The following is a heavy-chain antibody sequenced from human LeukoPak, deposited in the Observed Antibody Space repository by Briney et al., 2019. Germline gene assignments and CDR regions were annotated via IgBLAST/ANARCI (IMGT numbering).Heavy chain of an antibody. V-gene: IGHV3-53*01. CDR3: ARDEGYCSRTSCYGASKGMDV. J-gene: IGHJ6*02. Sequence: AGGSPRPSFAAPGFTVSSKYMSWGRPGPGKGVGGGSGIYSGGSTYYADSVKGRFTISRDNSKNTLYLQMNSLKAEDTAVYYCARDEGYCSRTSCYGASKGMDVWGQGTAVIVSS. CDR2: IYSGGST. CDR1: GFTVSSKY. D-gene: IGHD2-2*01.